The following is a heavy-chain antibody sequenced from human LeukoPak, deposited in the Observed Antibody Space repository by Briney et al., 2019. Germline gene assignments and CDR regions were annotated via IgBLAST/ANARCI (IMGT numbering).Heavy chain of an antibody. D-gene: IGHD1/OR15-1a*01. CDR2: ISYDGINQ. CDR1: GFTFSDYA. CDR3: TLTTFGVVYYFDY. Sequence: GGSLRLSCAASGFTFSDYAMSWVRQAPGKGLEWVALISYDGINQYYADSVKGRFIISRDNSKNTLYLQLNSLRLEDTAVYYCTLTTFGVVYYFDYWGQGTLVTVSS. J-gene: IGHJ4*02. V-gene: IGHV3-30*03.